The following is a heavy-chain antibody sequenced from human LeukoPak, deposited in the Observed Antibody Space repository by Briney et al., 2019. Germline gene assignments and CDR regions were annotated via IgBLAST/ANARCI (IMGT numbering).Heavy chain of an antibody. D-gene: IGHD3-22*01. CDR2: ISSSSSTI. CDR1: GFTFSSYS. Sequence: GGSLRLSCAASGFTFSSYSMNWVRQAPGKGLEWVSYISSSSSTIYYADSVKGRFTISRDNSKNTLYLQMNSLRAEDTAVYYCAKDLGITMIVVVIPRAFDYWGQGTLVTVSS. CDR3: AKDLGITMIVVVIPRAFDY. J-gene: IGHJ4*02. V-gene: IGHV3-48*01.